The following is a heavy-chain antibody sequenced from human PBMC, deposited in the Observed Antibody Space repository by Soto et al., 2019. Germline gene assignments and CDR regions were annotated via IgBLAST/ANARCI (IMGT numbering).Heavy chain of an antibody. D-gene: IGHD3-10*01. Sequence: ASVKVSCKAPGYTFTGYYMHWVRQAPGQGLEWMGWINPNSGGTNYEQKLQGRVTMTRDTSISTAYMELSRLRSDDTAVYYCARVAMGFGELSLDYWGQGTLGTVSS. CDR2: INPNSGGT. V-gene: IGHV1-2*02. CDR1: GYTFTGYY. J-gene: IGHJ4*02. CDR3: ARVAMGFGELSLDY.